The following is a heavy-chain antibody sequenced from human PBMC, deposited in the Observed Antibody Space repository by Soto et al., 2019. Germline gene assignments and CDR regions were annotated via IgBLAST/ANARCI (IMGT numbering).Heavy chain of an antibody. J-gene: IGHJ6*03. CDR2: IYYSGST. V-gene: IGHV4-31*03. CDR3: AREDIVVVPAAMRNYYYYYYMDV. Sequence: PSETLSLTCTVSGGSISSGGYYWSWIRQHPGKGLEWIGYIYYSGSTYYNPSLKSRVTISVDTSKNQFSLKLSSVTAADTAVYYCAREDIVVVPAAMRNYYYYYYMDVWGKGTTVTVSS. CDR1: GGSISSGGYY. D-gene: IGHD2-2*01.